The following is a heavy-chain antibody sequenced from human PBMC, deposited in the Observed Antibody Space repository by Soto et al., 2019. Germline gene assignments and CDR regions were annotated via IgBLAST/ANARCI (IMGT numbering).Heavy chain of an antibody. Sequence: GGSLRLSCAASGFTVSSNYMSWVRQAPGKGLEWVSVIYSGCSTYYADSVKGRFTISRDNAKNTLYLQMNSLRAEDTAVYYCARDLLHYYDSSGYTYYYYGMDVWGQGTTVTVSS. CDR1: GFTVSSNY. CDR3: ARDLLHYYDSSGYTYYYYGMDV. J-gene: IGHJ6*02. CDR2: IYSGCST. D-gene: IGHD3-22*01. V-gene: IGHV3-53*01.